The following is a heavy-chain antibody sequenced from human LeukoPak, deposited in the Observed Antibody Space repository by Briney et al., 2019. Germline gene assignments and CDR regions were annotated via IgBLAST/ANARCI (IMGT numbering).Heavy chain of an antibody. D-gene: IGHD2-2*01. CDR1: GYTFTDYY. Sequence: ASVKVFCKASGYTFTDYYMHWVRQAPGQGLEWMGWIHPNSGGTNYAQKFQGRVTMTRDTSISTAYMELSRLRSDDTAVYYCARGGYCSSTSCYSRGGDYWGQGTLVTVSS. J-gene: IGHJ4*02. CDR2: IHPNSGGT. CDR3: ARGGYCSSTSCYSRGGDY. V-gene: IGHV1-2*02.